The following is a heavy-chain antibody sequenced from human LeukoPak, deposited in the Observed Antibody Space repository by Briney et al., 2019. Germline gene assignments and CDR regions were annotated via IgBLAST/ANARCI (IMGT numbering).Heavy chain of an antibody. D-gene: IGHD4-23*01. Sequence: SETLSLTCAVYGVSFSGYYWSWIRQPPGKGLEWLGEINHSGSTNYNPSLKSRVTISVDTSKNQFSLKLRSVPAADTAVYYCARGGNSPRGIDYWGQGTLLTVSS. CDR2: INHSGST. CDR3: ARGGNSPRGIDY. J-gene: IGHJ4*02. CDR1: GVSFSGYY. V-gene: IGHV4-34*01.